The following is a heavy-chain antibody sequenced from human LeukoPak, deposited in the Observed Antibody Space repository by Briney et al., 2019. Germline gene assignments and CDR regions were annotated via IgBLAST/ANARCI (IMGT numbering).Heavy chain of an antibody. CDR1: GFTFSSYA. Sequence: GGSLRLSCAASGFTFSSYAMSWVRQAPGKGLEWVSAISGSGGSTYYADSVKGRFTISRDNSKNTLYLQMNSLRAEDTAVYYCAKCPQLLPPYYYGMDVWGQGTTVTVSS. V-gene: IGHV3-23*01. J-gene: IGHJ6*02. CDR2: ISGSGGST. CDR3: AKCPQLLPPYYYGMDV. D-gene: IGHD2-2*01.